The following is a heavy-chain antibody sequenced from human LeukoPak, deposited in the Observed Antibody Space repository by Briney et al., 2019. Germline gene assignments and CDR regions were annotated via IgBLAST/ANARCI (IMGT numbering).Heavy chain of an antibody. V-gene: IGHV1-69-2*01. CDR1: GYMFADYH. J-gene: IGHJ4*02. D-gene: IGHD3-10*01. CDR3: ASDRGTFDY. Sequence: ASVKVSCKVSGYMFADYHIHWVRQAPGKGLEWMGLIDPEDGETIYAEMFQGRLTITADTSTDTAYMELNSLGSEDTAVYYCASDRGTFDYWGQGTLVIVSS. CDR2: IDPEDGET.